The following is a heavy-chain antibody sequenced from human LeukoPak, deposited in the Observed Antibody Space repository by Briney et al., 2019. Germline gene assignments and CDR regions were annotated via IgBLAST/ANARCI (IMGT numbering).Heavy chain of an antibody. CDR2: TYYRSKWSN. J-gene: IGHJ4*02. V-gene: IGHV6-1*01. Sequence: WLGRTYYRSKWSNDYVVSLKSRITINPDTSKNQFSLQLNSVTPEDTAVYYCARSYSGYIGYWGQGTLVTVSS. CDR3: ARSYSGYIGY. D-gene: IGHD1-26*01.